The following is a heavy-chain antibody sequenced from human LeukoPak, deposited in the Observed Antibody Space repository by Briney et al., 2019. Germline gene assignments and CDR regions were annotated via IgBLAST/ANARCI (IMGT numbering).Heavy chain of an antibody. CDR1: AFTFSSYA. V-gene: IGHV3-23*01. CDR3: AKGYYDMDY. Sequence: PGGPLRLSCAASAFTFSSYAMSWVRHAPGKGLEGVSGISGSGGSTYYADSVKGRFTISRDNSKNTLYLQMNSLRAEDTAVYYCAKGYYDMDYWGQGTLVTVSS. J-gene: IGHJ4*02. D-gene: IGHD3-22*01. CDR2: ISGSGGST.